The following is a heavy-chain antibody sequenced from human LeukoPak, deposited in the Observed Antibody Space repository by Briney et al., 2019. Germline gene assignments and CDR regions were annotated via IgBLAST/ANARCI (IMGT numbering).Heavy chain of an antibody. CDR1: GGSIIGSTSY. D-gene: IGHD3-22*01. Sequence: SETLSLTYTVSGGSIIGSTSYWGWIRQPPGKGLDWIGIINYSGSTYYNPSLRSRVTISVDTSKNQFSLKLNSVTASDTAVYYCARGYEYWGQGTLVTVSS. J-gene: IGHJ4*02. CDR3: ARGYEY. CDR2: INYSGST. V-gene: IGHV4-39*01.